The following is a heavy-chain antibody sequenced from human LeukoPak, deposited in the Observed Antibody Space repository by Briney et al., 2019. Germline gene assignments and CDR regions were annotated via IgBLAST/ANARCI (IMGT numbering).Heavy chain of an antibody. D-gene: IGHD6-19*01. CDR1: GYTFTSYY. J-gene: IGHJ4*02. Sequence: PMASLKLSCTASGYTFTSYYMNWVRQAPGKGLEWMGCINPNSGATNYAHTLKGRVTTTRDTSNSTPYMQITMLRADDTAWYYWARGNGSRWYELVGWGQGTLVTVSS. CDR2: INPNSGAT. CDR3: ARGNGSRWYELVG. V-gene: IGHV1-2*02.